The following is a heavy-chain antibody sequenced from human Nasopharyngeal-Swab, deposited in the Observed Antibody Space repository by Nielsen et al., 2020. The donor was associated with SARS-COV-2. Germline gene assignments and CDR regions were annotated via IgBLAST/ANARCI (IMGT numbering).Heavy chain of an antibody. V-gene: IGHV4-61*02. CDR1: GGSISSGSYY. J-gene: IGHJ2*01. D-gene: IGHD6-6*01. Sequence: SETLSLTCTVSGGSISSGSYYWSWIRQPAGKGLEWIRRIYTSGSTNYNPSLKSRVTISVDTSKNQFSLKLSSVTAADTAVYYCARGLVGDFDLWGRGTLVTVSS. CDR2: IYTSGST. CDR3: ARGLVGDFDL.